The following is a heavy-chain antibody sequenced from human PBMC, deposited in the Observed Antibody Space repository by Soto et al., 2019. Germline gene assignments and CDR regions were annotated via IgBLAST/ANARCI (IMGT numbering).Heavy chain of an antibody. CDR3: ARDLRLDGMDV. CDR1: GGSISSYY. J-gene: IGHJ6*02. D-gene: IGHD3-16*01. CDR2: IYYSGST. V-gene: IGHV4-59*01. Sequence: SETLSLTCTVSGGSISSYYWSWIRQPPGKGLEWIGYIYYSGSTNYNPSLKSRVTISVDTSKNQFSLKLSSVTAADTAVYYCARDLRLDGMDVWGQGTTVTVSS.